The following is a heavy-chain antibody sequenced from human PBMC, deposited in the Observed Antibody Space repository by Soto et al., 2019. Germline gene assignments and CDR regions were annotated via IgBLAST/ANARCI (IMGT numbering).Heavy chain of an antibody. V-gene: IGHV1-3*01. CDR2: INADNGNT. CDR1: GYSFSNYA. J-gene: IGHJ4*02. CDR3: AAPSSGSGSYY. Sequence: QVQLVQSGAEVKKPGASVKVSCKASGYSFSNYALHWVRQAPGQRLEWMGWINADNGNTKYSQKFQGRVTFTRDTSASTAYMELSSLKSEDTAVYYFAAPSSGSGSYYWGQGTLVTVSS. D-gene: IGHD3-10*01.